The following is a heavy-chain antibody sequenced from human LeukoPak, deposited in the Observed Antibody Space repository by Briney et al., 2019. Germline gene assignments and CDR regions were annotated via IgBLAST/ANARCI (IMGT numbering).Heavy chain of an antibody. V-gene: IGHV3-33*01. J-gene: IGHJ4*02. CDR2: IWYEGSNK. Sequence: GGSLRLSCAASGFTFSSYGMHWVRQAPGKGLEWVAHIWYEGSNKFYADSVKGRFTISRDNSKDTLYLQMNSLRADDTAVYYCARDPPSATDYYKYFDYWGQGTLVTVSS. D-gene: IGHD3-9*01. CDR3: ARDPPSATDYYKYFDY. CDR1: GFTFSSYG.